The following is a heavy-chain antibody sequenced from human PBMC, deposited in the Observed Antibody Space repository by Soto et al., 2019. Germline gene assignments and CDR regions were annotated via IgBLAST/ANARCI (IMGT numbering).Heavy chain of an antibody. Sequence: HPGGSLRLSCAASGFTFSSYWMHWVRQGPGEGLVWVSRISGAGTRTNYADSVRGRFTVSRDHAKNQFSLKVRSVTAADTAVYYCARSLGLLTGSTNWFDPWGQGILVTVSS. CDR1: GFTFSSYW. CDR2: ISGAGTRT. CDR3: ARSLGLLTGSTNWFDP. J-gene: IGHJ5*02. D-gene: IGHD7-27*01. V-gene: IGHV3-74*01.